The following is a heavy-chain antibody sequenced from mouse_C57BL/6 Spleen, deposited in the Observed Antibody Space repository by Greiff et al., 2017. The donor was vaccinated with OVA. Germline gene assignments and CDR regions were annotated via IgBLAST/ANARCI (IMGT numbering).Heavy chain of an antibody. D-gene: IGHD2-10*01. CDR3: ARSGPYNFDY. V-gene: IGHV7-3*01. CDR1: GFTFTDYY. J-gene: IGHJ2*01. CDR2: IRHKANGTTT. Sequence: EVKLMESGGGLVQPGGSLSLSCAASGFTFTDYYISWVRQPPGKALEWLGFIRHKANGTTTEYSASVKGRFTISRDNSQSILYLQMNALRAEDSATYDCARSGPYNFDYWGQGTTLTVSA.